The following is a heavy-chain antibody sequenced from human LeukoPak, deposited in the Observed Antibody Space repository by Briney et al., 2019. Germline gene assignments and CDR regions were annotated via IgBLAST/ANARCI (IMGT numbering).Heavy chain of an antibody. CDR3: ARDYYDSSGYWAPDAFDI. V-gene: IGHV3-30-3*01. J-gene: IGHJ3*02. Sequence: GGSLRLSCAASGFTFSSYAMHWVRQAPGKGREWVAVISYDGSNKYYADSVKGRFTISRDNSKNTLYLQMNSLRAEDTAVYYCARDYYDSSGYWAPDAFDIWGQGTMVTVSS. D-gene: IGHD3-22*01. CDR1: GFTFSSYA. CDR2: ISYDGSNK.